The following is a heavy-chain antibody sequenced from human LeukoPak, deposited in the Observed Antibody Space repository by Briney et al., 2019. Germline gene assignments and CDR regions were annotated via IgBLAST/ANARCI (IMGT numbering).Heavy chain of an antibody. CDR2: IDWDDDK. D-gene: IGHD6-19*01. CDR1: RFSLSTGGMC. J-gene: IGHJ4*02. CDR3: ARINRGWYPAFDY. V-gene: IGHV2-70*01. Sequence: SGRALVKPKQTLTQTCTFSRFSLSTGGMCVSWIRQLPGKALEWLALIDWDDDKYYSTSLKTRLTISKDTSKNQVVLTMTNMDPVDTATYYCARINRGWYPAFDYWGQGTLVTVSS.